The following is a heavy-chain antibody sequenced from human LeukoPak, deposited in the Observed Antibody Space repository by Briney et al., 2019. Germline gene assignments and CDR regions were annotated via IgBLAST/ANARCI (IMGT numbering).Heavy chain of an antibody. J-gene: IGHJ6*03. D-gene: IGHD3-16*01. CDR3: ASVYTGRYYYYYMDV. Sequence: GGSLRLSCAASGFTFSDYYMSWIRQAPGKGLEWVSYISSSGNTIYYADSVKGRFTISRDNAKNSLYLQMNSLRAEDTAVYYCASVYTGRYYYYYMDVWGKGTTVTVSS. CDR2: ISSSGNTI. CDR1: GFTFSDYY. V-gene: IGHV3-11*01.